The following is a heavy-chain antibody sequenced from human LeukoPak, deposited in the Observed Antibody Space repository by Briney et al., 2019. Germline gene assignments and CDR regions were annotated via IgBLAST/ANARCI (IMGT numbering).Heavy chain of an antibody. Sequence: SETLSLTCAVYGGSFSGYYWSWIRQPPGKGLEWIGSIYHSGRTYYNPSLKSRVTISVDTSKKQFSLKLSSVTAADTAVYYCAREEWELLRDYYHYMDVWGKGTTVTVSS. D-gene: IGHD1-26*01. CDR1: GGSFSGYY. J-gene: IGHJ6*03. CDR3: AREEWELLRDYYHYMDV. V-gene: IGHV4-34*01. CDR2: IYHSGRT.